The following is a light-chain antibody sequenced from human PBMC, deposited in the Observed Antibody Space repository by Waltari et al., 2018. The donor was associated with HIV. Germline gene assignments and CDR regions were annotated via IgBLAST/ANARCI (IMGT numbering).Light chain of an antibody. CDR2: GAF. V-gene: IGKV1-NL1*01. J-gene: IGKJ4*01. CDR3: QQYYGVPLT. Sequence: DIQMTQSPSSLSASIGDTVSIPCRASQDISNSVSWFQQQPGKVPKLLVHGAFTSQRGVPSRFSGSGSGTDYTLTISGLQAEDFATYFCQQYYGVPLTFGGGTRVDI. CDR1: QDISNS.